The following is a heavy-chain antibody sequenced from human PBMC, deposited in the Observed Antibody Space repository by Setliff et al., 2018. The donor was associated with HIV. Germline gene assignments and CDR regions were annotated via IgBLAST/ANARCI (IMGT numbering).Heavy chain of an antibody. Sequence: SETLSLTCTVSGDSINSDNYYWSWIRQPAGTGLEWIGRIYTSGTTNYNPSLKTRVTFSVDTSKNQFSLRLSSVTAADAAVYYCARGTLWSSGYYLYWYLDLWGRGTLVTAPQ. CDR3: ARGTLWSSGYYLYWYLDL. J-gene: IGHJ2*01. V-gene: IGHV4-61*02. CDR1: GDSINSDNYY. D-gene: IGHD3-22*01. CDR2: IYTSGTT.